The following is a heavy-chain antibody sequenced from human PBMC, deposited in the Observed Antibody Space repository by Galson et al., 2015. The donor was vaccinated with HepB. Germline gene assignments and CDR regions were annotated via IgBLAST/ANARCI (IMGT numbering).Heavy chain of an antibody. D-gene: IGHD7-27*01. Sequence: SLRLSCAASEFIFSSSGMHWVRQAPGKGLEWVALIRYDGSNENYADSVKGRFTVSRVNSKNTLYLQMNTLRAEDTAVYYCARDLTGEGGAFDVWGQGTMVTVFS. CDR3: ARDLTGEGGAFDV. CDR1: EFIFSSSG. CDR2: IRYDGSNE. V-gene: IGHV3-33*08. J-gene: IGHJ3*01.